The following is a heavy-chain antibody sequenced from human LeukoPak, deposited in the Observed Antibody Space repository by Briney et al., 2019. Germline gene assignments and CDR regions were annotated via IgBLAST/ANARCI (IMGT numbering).Heavy chain of an antibody. CDR1: GYTFSAYF. V-gene: IGHV1-2*02. Sequence: EASVKVSCKASGYTFSAYFIHWVRQAPGQGPEWMGWINPNSGGTKYAQKFQGRVTMTRDTSISTVYMELSSLRSDDTAVYYCVRSGLGELSYFDYWGQGTLVTVSS. D-gene: IGHD3-10*01. CDR3: VRSGLGELSYFDY. CDR2: INPNSGGT. J-gene: IGHJ4*02.